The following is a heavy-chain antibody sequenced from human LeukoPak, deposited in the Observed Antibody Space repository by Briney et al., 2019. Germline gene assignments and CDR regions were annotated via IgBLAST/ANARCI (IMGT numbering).Heavy chain of an antibody. Sequence: GGSLTLSCAASGFSVSSNYMSWVRQAPGKGLEWVSAIYSGGSTYYADSVKGRFTISRDNSKNTLYLQMNSLRAEDTAVYYCARDSRRILPSDWGQGTLVTVSS. CDR3: ARDSRRILPSD. D-gene: IGHD2-15*01. J-gene: IGHJ4*02. CDR2: IYSGGST. CDR1: GFSVSSNY. V-gene: IGHV3-66*01.